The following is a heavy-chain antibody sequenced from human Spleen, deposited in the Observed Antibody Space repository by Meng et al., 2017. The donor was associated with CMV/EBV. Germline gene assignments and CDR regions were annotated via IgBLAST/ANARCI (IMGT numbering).Heavy chain of an antibody. CDR3: TTDRETIFGVVITVDY. D-gene: IGHD3-3*01. CDR1: GFTFSSYA. J-gene: IGHJ4*02. Sequence: GESLKISCAASGFTFSSYAMHWVRQAPGKGLEWVAVISYDGSNKYYADSVKGRFTISRDNSKNTLYLQMNSLRAEDTAVYYCTTDRETIFGVVITVDYWGQGTLVTVSS. CDR2: ISYDGSNK. V-gene: IGHV3-30*04.